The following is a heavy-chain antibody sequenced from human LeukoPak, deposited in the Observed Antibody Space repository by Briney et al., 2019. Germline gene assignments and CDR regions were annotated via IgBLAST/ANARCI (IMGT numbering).Heavy chain of an antibody. Sequence: ASVKVSCKASGYTFTSYYMHWVRQAPGQGLEWMGIINPSGGSTSYAQKFQGRVTMTRDTSTSTVYMELSSLRSKDTAVYYCARILAYCGGDCWAPPAYWGQGTLVTVSS. CDR3: ARILAYCGGDCWAPPAY. J-gene: IGHJ4*02. CDR2: INPSGGST. V-gene: IGHV1-46*01. CDR1: GYTFTSYY. D-gene: IGHD2-21*02.